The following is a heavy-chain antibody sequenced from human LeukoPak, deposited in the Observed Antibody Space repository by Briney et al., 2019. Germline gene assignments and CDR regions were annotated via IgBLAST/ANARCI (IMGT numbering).Heavy chain of an antibody. CDR2: IRSKANSYAT. J-gene: IGHJ3*02. Sequence: GGSLRLSCAASGFTFSGSAMHWVRQASGKGLEWVGRIRSKANSYATAYAASVKGRFTISRDDSKNTAYLQMNSLKTEDTAVYYCARDLYDYVWGSYRYPAAFDIWGQGTMVTVSS. CDR1: GFTFSGSA. D-gene: IGHD3-16*02. CDR3: ARDLYDYVWGSYRYPAAFDI. V-gene: IGHV3-73*01.